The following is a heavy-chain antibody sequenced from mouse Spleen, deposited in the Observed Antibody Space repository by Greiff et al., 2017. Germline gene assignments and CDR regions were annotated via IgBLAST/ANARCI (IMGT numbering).Heavy chain of an antibody. J-gene: IGHJ3*01. CDR2: IRNKANGYTT. CDR1: GFTFTDYY. D-gene: IGHD2-1*01. Sequence: EVQVVESGGGLVQPGGSLRLSCATSGFTFTDYYMSWVRQPPGKALEWLGFIRNKANGYTTEYSASVKGRFTISRDNSQSILYLQMNTLRAEDSATYYCARDTGGNYFAYWGQGTLVTVSA. CDR3: ARDTGGNYFAY. V-gene: IGHV7-3*02.